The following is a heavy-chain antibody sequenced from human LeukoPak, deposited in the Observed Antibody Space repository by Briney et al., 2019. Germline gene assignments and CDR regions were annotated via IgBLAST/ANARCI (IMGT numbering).Heavy chain of an antibody. Sequence: SVKVSCKASGFTFTSSAMQWVRQARGQRLEWIGWIVVGSGNTNYAQKFQERVTITRDMSTSTAYMELGSLRSEDTAVYYCAAVPLYSSSWDFDYWGQGTLVTVSS. V-gene: IGHV1-58*02. CDR2: IVVGSGNT. J-gene: IGHJ4*02. CDR3: AAVPLYSSSWDFDY. CDR1: GFTFTSSA. D-gene: IGHD6-13*01.